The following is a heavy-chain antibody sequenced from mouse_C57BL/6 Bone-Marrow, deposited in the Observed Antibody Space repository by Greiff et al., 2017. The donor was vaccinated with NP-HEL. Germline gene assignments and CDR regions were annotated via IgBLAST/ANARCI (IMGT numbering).Heavy chain of an antibody. CDR1: GFSFNTYA. V-gene: IGHV10-1*01. CDR3: VRHYALYFDY. CDR2: IRSKSNNYAT. J-gene: IGHJ2*01. Sequence: EVKLMESGGGLVQPKGSLKLSCAASGFSFNTYAMNWVRQAPGKGLEWVARIRSKSNNYATYYADSVKDRFTISRDDSESMLYLQMNNLKTEDTAMYYCVRHYALYFDYWGQGTTLTVSS. D-gene: IGHD2-12*01.